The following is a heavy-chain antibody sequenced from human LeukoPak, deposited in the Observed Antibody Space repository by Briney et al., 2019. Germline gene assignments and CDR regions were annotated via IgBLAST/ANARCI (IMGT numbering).Heavy chain of an antibody. CDR3: AKAGATNFDY. CDR2: ISYDGSNK. D-gene: IGHD1-26*01. V-gene: IGHV3-30*04. J-gene: IGHJ4*02. CDR1: GFTFSSYA. Sequence: GGSLRLSCAASGFTFSSYAMHWVRQAPGKGLEWVAAISYDGSNKYYPDSVKGRFTISRDNSKNTLYLQMNSLRAEDTAVYYCAKAGATNFDYWGQGTLVTVSS.